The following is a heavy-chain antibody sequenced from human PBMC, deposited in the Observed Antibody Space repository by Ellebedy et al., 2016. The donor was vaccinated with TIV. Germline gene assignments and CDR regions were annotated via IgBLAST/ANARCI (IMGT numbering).Heavy chain of an antibody. CDR3: MRLGRPGIRLLDYLSP. CDR1: GYTFTNYW. Sequence: GESLKISXEASGYTFTNYWIGWVRQTPGRGLEWMGSIYPDDSYVKYGPTFEGHVTISVDKSINTAYLQWSSLEASDTSRYFCMRLGRPGIRLLDYLSPWGQGTAVTVSA. J-gene: IGHJ5*02. V-gene: IGHV5-51*01. CDR2: IYPDDSYV. D-gene: IGHD3-3*01.